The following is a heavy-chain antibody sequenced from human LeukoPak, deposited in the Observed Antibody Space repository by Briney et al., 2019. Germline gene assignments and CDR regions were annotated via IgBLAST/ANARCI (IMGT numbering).Heavy chain of an antibody. J-gene: IGHJ4*02. CDR2: IYHSGST. V-gene: IGHV4-39*07. CDR3: ARDGEVLRYFDWLPFDY. CDR1: SGSISSSSYY. Sequence: PSETLSLTCTVSSGSISSSSYYWGWIRQPPGKGLEWIGSIYHSGSTYYNPSLKSRVTISVDTSKNQFSLKLSSVTAADTAVYYCARDGEVLRYFDWLPFDYWGQGTLVTVSS. D-gene: IGHD3-9*01.